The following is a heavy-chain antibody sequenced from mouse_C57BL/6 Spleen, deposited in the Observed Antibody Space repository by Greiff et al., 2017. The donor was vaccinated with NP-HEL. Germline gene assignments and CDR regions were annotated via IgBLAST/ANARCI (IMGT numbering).Heavy chain of an antibody. V-gene: IGHV1-4*01. CDR2: INPSSGYT. J-gene: IGHJ3*01. D-gene: IGHD1-1*01. Sequence: VQLQQSGAELARPGASVKMSCKASGYTFTSYTMHWVKQRPGQGLEWIGYINPSSGYTKYNQKFKDKATLTADKSSSTAYMQLSSLTSEDSAVYYCARLDYGSSYGFAYWGQGTLVTVSA. CDR1: GYTFTSYT. CDR3: ARLDYGSSYGFAY.